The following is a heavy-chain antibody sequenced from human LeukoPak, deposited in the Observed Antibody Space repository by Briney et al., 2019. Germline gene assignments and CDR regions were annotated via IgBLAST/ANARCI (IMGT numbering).Heavy chain of an antibody. CDR1: GGSFSGYY. V-gene: IGHV4-34*01. D-gene: IGHD3-10*01. Sequence: KPSETLSLTCAVYGGSFSGYYWSWIRQPPGKGLEWIGEINHSGSTNYNPSLKSRVTISVDTSKNQFSLKLSSVTAADTAVYYCARGPIWARDLVYGSGTNWFDPWGQGTLVTVSS. J-gene: IGHJ5*02. CDR2: INHSGST. CDR3: ARGPIWARDLVYGSGTNWFDP.